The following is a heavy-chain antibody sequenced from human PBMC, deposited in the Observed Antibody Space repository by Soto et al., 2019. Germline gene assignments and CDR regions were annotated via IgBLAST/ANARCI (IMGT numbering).Heavy chain of an antibody. CDR3: APGTGTKFAHYFDY. D-gene: IGHD1-1*01. Sequence: QVQLVESRGGVVQPGRSLRLSCAASGFTFSSYAMHWVRQAPGKGLEWVAVISYDGSNKYYADSVKGRFTISRDNSKNTLYLQMNSLRAEDTAVYYCAPGTGTKFAHYFDYWGQGTLVTVSS. CDR1: GFTFSSYA. V-gene: IGHV3-30-3*01. CDR2: ISYDGSNK. J-gene: IGHJ4*02.